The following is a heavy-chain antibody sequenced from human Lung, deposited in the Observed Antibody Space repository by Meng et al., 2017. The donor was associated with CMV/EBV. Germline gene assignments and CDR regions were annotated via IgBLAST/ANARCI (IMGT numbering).Heavy chain of an antibody. Sequence: GGSLRLXCEASGFAFNNFWMHWVRQDPGKGLLWVSRVDGAGAGIMYADSVKGRFTISRDPARNTVYLQMNNLRVDDTAVYYCVRDRGLGGIASWCRGTRVTVSS. J-gene: IGHJ4*02. CDR3: VRDRGLGGIAS. CDR1: GFAFNNFW. V-gene: IGHV3-74*03. D-gene: IGHD3-10*01. CDR2: VDGAGAGI.